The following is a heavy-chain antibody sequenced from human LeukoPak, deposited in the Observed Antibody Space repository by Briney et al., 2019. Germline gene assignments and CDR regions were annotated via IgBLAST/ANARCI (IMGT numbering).Heavy chain of an antibody. V-gene: IGHV4-39*01. J-gene: IGHJ4*02. CDR3: ARHLRRDYFDY. CDR2: IYYSGST. CDR1: GGSISSSSYY. Sequence: PSETLSLTCTVSGGSISSSSYYWGWIRQPPGKGLEWIGSIYYSGSTYYNPSLKSRVTISVDTSKNQFSLKLSSVTAADTAVYYCARHLRRDYFDYWGQGTLVTVSS.